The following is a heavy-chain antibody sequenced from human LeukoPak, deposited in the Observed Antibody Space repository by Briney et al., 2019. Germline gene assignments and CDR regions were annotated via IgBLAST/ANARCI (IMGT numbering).Heavy chain of an antibody. J-gene: IGHJ4*02. CDR3: ARDFYYGSGTENDY. Sequence: GGSLRLSCAASRFTFTNYARSGFGRAQGRGREGVSVISGSGGSTYYADSVKGRFTISRDNAKNSLYLRMNSLRAEDTAVYYCARDFYYGSGTENDYWGQGTLVTVSS. CDR1: RFTFTNYA. V-gene: IGHV3-23*01. CDR2: ISGSGGST. D-gene: IGHD3-10*01.